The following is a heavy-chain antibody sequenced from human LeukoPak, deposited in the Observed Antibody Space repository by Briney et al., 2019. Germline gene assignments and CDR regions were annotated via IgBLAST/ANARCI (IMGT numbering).Heavy chain of an antibody. CDR1: GYTFTSYA. CDR3: ARVVWSSSSEDYGMDV. D-gene: IGHD6-6*01. V-gene: IGHV7-4-1*02. J-gene: IGHJ6*02. Sequence: ASVKVSCKASGYTFTSYAMNWVRQAPGQGLEWMGWINTNTGNPTYAQGFTGRFVFSLGTSVSTAYLQISSLKAEDTAVYYCARVVWSSSSEDYGMDVWGQGTTVTVSS. CDR2: INTNTGNP.